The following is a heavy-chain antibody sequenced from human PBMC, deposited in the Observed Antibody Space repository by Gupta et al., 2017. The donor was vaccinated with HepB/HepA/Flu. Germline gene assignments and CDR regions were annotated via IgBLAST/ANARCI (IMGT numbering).Heavy chain of an antibody. CDR3: RQGRQGD. CDR2: INPSSRDK. J-gene: IGHJ4*02. D-gene: IGHD1-26*01. CDR1: EDTFSTSY. V-gene: IGHV1-46*01. Sequence: QVRLVQPGAEVRTPGASVRLSCKASEDTFSTSYIHWVRQAPGQGLEWMGFINPSSRDKAYARSSQGRVTLTRDTSTDTVSMELSNLRGEDTAVYYCRQGRQGDWGQGTPVTVSS.